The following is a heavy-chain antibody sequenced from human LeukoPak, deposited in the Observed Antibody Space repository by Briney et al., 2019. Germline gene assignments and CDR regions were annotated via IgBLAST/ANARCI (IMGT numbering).Heavy chain of an antibody. CDR3: ARDPKYYYGSGIDY. CDR1: GFTVSSNY. Sequence: GGSLRLSCAASGFTVSSNYMSWVRQAPGKGLEWVSYISSSGSTIYYADSVKGRFTISRDNAKNSLYLQMNSLRAEDTAVYYCARDPKYYYGSGIDYWGQGTLVTVSS. CDR2: ISSSGSTI. V-gene: IGHV3-11*04. D-gene: IGHD3-10*01. J-gene: IGHJ4*02.